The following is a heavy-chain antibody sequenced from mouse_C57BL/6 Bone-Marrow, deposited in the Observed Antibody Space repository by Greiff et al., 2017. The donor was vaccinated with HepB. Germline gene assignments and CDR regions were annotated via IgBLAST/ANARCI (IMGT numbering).Heavy chain of an antibody. CDR2: ISNLAYSI. J-gene: IGHJ4*01. Sequence: EVMLVESGGGLVQPGGSLKLSCAASGFTFSDYGMAWVRQAPRKGPEWVAFISNLAYSIYYADTVTDRFTISRENAKNTLYLEMSSLRSEDTAMYYCARPYYYGSSYAMDYWGQGTSVTVSS. CDR3: ARPYYYGSSYAMDY. CDR1: GFTFSDYG. V-gene: IGHV5-15*01. D-gene: IGHD1-1*01.